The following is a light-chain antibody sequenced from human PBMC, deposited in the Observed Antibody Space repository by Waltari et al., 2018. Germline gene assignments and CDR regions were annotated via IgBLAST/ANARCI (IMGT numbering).Light chain of an antibody. CDR1: ESGLYSSNNKNH. CDR3: QQYYNTPLT. J-gene: IGKJ4*01. Sequence: DIVMTQSPESLAVSMGERATNSCKTSESGLYSSNNKNHLAWYQQKPGQPPSLLLYWASTRDSGVPDRFIGSGSETDFTLTVTSLQAEDVAVYYCQQYYNTPLTFGGGTKVEVK. CDR2: WAS. V-gene: IGKV4-1*01.